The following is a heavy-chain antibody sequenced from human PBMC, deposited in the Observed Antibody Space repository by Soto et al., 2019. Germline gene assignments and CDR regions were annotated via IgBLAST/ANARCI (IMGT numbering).Heavy chain of an antibody. CDR2: ISSTTNYI. V-gene: IGHV3-21*06. CDR1: GFTFTRYS. CDR3: ARESEDLTSNFDY. J-gene: IGHJ4*02. Sequence: PGGSLRLSCAASGFTFTRYSMNWVRQAPGKGLEWVSSISSTTNYIYYGDSMKGRFTISRDNAKNALYLEMNSLRAEDTAVYYCARESEDLTSNFDYWGQGTLVTVSS.